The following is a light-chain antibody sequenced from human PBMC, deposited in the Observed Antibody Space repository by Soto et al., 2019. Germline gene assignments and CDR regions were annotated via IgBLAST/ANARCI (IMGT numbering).Light chain of an antibody. J-gene: IGKJ1*01. CDR3: QQYGSSPRT. Sequence: EIVMTQSPATLSVSPGERATLSCRASQSVSSNLAWYQQKPGQAPRLLIYGASSRATGIPARFSGSGPGTDFTLTISRLEPEDFAVYYCQQYGSSPRTFGQGTKVDI. V-gene: IGKV3-20*01. CDR2: GAS. CDR1: QSVSSN.